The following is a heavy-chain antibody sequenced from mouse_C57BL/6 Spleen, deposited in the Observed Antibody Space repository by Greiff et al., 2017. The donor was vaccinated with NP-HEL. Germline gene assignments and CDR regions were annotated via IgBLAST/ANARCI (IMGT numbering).Heavy chain of an antibody. CDR2: IDPETGGT. Sequence: QVQLQQSGAELVRPGASVTLSCKASGYTFTDYEMHWVKQTPVHGLEWIGAIDPETGGTAYNQKFKGKAILTADKSSSTAYMELRSLTSEDSAVYYCTNYGSSYSVYFDVWGTGTTVTVSS. J-gene: IGHJ1*03. V-gene: IGHV1-15*01. CDR1: GYTFTDYE. D-gene: IGHD1-1*01. CDR3: TNYGSSYSVYFDV.